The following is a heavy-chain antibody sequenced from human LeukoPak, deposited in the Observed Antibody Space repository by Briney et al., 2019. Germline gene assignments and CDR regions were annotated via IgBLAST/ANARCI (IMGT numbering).Heavy chain of an antibody. D-gene: IGHD3-22*01. J-gene: IGHJ3*02. CDR2: IYYSGST. CDR1: SGSISSGGYY. CDR3: ASGYDSSGADAFDI. Sequence: PSQTLSLTCTVSSGSISSGGYYWSWIRQHPGKGLEWIGYIYYSGSTYYNPSLKSRVTISVDTSKNQFSLKLSSVTAADTAVYYCASGYDSSGADAFDIWGQGTMVTVSS. V-gene: IGHV4-31*03.